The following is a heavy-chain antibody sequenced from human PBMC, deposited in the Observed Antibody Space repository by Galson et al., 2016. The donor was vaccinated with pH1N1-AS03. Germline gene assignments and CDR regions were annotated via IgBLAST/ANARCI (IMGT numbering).Heavy chain of an antibody. CDR1: GFSLSTRGVG. CDR3: ARDLEYSPYEHTITA. CDR2: LYWDDDE. Sequence: PALVKPTQTLTLTCTFSGFSLSTRGVGVGWLRQPPGKAPEWLALLYWDDDERYSPSLKNRASLTKDTSKNQVILTMTNMDPVDTAVYYCARDLEYSPYEHTITAWGQGTLVTVSS. V-gene: IGHV2-5*02. D-gene: IGHD5-12*01. J-gene: IGHJ5*02.